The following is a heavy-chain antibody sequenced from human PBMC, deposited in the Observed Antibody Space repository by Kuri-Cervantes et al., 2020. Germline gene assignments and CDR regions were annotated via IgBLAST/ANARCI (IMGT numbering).Heavy chain of an antibody. Sequence: GESLKISCAASGFTFSSYAMSWVRQAPGKGLEWVSVIYSGGSTYYADSVRGRFTISRDNSKNTLYLQMNSLRAEDTAVYYCARDVLGYYDYIWGSYRYMDVWGKGTTVTVSS. D-gene: IGHD3-16*02. CDR2: IYSGGST. CDR1: GFTFSSYA. J-gene: IGHJ6*03. CDR3: ARDVLGYYDYIWGSYRYMDV. V-gene: IGHV3-53*01.